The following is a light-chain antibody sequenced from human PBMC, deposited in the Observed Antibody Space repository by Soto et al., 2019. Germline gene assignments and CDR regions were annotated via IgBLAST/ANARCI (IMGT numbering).Light chain of an antibody. J-gene: IGKJ1*01. CDR1: QSVGSN. CDR3: QQYNDWPPWT. Sequence: EIVMTQSPATLSVSLGERATLSCGASQSVGSNLAWYQQKPGQAPRLLIYDAYTTATGVPARFSGSGFGTEFTLTISALQSEDVAVYYCQQYNDWPPWTFGQVTKVEF. V-gene: IGKV3-15*01. CDR2: DAY.